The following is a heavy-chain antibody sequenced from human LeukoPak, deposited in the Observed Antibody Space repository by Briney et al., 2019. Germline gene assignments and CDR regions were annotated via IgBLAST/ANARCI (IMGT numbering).Heavy chain of an antibody. CDR1: GGSISSYY. V-gene: IGHV4-39*01. Sequence: PSETLSLTCSVSGGSISSYYWGWIRQPPGKGLEWIGSIYYSGSTYYNPSLKSRVTISVGTSKNQFSLKLSSVTAADTAVYYCASRGYSYGSFDYWGQGTLVTVSS. J-gene: IGHJ4*02. D-gene: IGHD5-18*01. CDR2: IYYSGST. CDR3: ASRGYSYGSFDY.